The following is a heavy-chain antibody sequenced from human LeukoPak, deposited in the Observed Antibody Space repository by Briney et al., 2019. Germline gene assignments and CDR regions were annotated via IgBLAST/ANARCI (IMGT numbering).Heavy chain of an antibody. CDR3: ARDQGRRYFDY. V-gene: IGHV3-30-3*01. CDR1: GFTFSSYA. J-gene: IGHJ4*02. Sequence: PGGSLRLSCAASGFTFSSYATHWVRQAPGKGLEWVAVISYDGSNRYYADSVKGRFTISRDNSKNTLYLQMNSLRAEDTAVYYCARDQGRRYFDYWGQGTLVTVSS. CDR2: ISYDGSNR.